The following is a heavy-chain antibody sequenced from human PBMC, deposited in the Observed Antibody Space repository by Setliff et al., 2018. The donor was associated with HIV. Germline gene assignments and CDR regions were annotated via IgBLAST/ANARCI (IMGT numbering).Heavy chain of an antibody. CDR3: ARGRWLQSFDY. Sequence: GASVKVSCKASGYTFTGYFMHWVRQAPGQGLEWMGMISPRAGSTNYAQNFQGRVTLSADESTSTAYMQLSSLTSEDTAVYYCARGRWLQSFDYWGQGTLVTVSS. V-gene: IGHV1-46*01. D-gene: IGHD5-12*01. J-gene: IGHJ4*02. CDR2: ISPRAGST. CDR1: GYTFTGYF.